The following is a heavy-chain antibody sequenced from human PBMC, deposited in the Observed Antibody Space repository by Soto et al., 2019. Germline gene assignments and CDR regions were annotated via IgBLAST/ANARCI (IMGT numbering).Heavy chain of an antibody. Sequence: GGSLRLSCAASGFTFSSYSMNWVRQAPGKGLEWVSYISSSSSTIYYADSVKGRFTISRDNAKNSLYLQMNSLRDEDTAVYYCATRSPLWFGELALAFDIWGQGTMVTVSS. J-gene: IGHJ3*02. V-gene: IGHV3-48*02. CDR3: ATRSPLWFGELALAFDI. CDR2: ISSSSSTI. D-gene: IGHD3-10*01. CDR1: GFTFSSYS.